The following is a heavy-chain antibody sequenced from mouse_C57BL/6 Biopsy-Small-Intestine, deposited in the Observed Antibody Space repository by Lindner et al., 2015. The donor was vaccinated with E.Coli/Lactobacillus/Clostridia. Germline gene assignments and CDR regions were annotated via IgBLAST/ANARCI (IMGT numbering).Heavy chain of an antibody. V-gene: IGHV5-17*01. Sequence: VQLQESGGGLVKTGGSLKLSCAASGFTFSDYGMHWVRQAPEKGLEWVAYISGGSSTIYYADTVKGRFTISRDNAKNTLFLQMTSLRSEDMAMYYCARRVVTRAMDYWGQGTSVTVSS. J-gene: IGHJ4*01. CDR3: ARRVVTRAMDY. CDR2: ISGGSSTI. D-gene: IGHD2-5*01. CDR1: GFTFSDYG.